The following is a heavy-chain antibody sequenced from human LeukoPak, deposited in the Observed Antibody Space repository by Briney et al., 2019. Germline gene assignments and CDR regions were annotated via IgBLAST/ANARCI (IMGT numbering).Heavy chain of an antibody. V-gene: IGHV3-9*01. CDR2: ISWNSGSI. CDR3: AKDIMVMYSSGGGMDV. CDR1: GFTFDDYA. Sequence: GGSLRLSCAASGFTFDDYAMHWVRQAPGKGLEWVSGISWNSGSIVYADSVKGRFTISRDNAKNSLYLQMNSLRAEDTALYYCAKDIMVMYSSGGGMDVWGQGTTVTVSS. J-gene: IGHJ6*02. D-gene: IGHD6-19*01.